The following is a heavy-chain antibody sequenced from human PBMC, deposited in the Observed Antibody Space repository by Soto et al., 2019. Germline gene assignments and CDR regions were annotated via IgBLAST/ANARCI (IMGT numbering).Heavy chain of an antibody. CDR2: ISGSGGST. Sequence: LRLSCAASGFTFSSYAMSWVRQAPGKGLEWVSAISGSGGSTYYADSVKGRFTISRDNSKNTLYLQMNSLRPEDTAVYYCAKLDRLVWLPHPQQLVPYYFDYWGQGTLVTVSS. CDR3: AKLDRLVWLPHPQQLVPYYFDY. V-gene: IGHV3-23*01. CDR1: GFTFSSYA. D-gene: IGHD6-13*01. J-gene: IGHJ4*02.